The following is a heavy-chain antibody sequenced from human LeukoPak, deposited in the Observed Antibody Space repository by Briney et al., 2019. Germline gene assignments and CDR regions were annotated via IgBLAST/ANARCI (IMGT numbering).Heavy chain of an antibody. J-gene: IGHJ2*01. CDR1: RGSISGYS. D-gene: IGHD3-9*01. CDR2: IYYSGDT. V-gene: IGHV4-59*03. CDR3: VRQYRDILTGYHRGELYWYFDL. Sequence: SETLSLTCTVSRGSISGYSWSWIRQSPGGGLEWVGYIYYSGDTAYNPSLRSRVTISVDTSKNQFSLQLRSMTTADTAVYYCVRQYRDILTGYHRGELYWYFDLWGRGTLVTVSS.